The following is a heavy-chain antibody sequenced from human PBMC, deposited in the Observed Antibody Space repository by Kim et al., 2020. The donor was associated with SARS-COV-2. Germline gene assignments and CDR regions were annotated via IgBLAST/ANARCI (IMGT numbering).Heavy chain of an antibody. CDR1: GFTFSSYW. CDR3: ARDIFADYYGSGRYPYYYYGMDV. V-gene: IGHV3-7*01. D-gene: IGHD3-10*01. J-gene: IGHJ6*02. Sequence: GGSLRLSCAASGFTFSSYWMSWVRQAPGKGLEWVANIKQDGSEKYYVDSVKGRFTISRDNAKNSLYLQMNSLRAEDTAVYYCARDIFADYYGSGRYPYYYYGMDVWGQGTAVTVSS. CDR2: IKQDGSEK.